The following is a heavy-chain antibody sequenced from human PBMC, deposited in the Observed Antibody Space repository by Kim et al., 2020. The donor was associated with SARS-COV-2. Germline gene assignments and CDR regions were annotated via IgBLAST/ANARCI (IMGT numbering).Heavy chain of an antibody. CDR3: ARDLKKGGSSSVPYYYYYGMDV. Sequence: GGSLRLSCAASGFTFSRYAMHWFRQAPGKGLEWVAVISYDGSNKYYADSVKGRFTISRDNPKNTLYLQMNSLRAEDTAVYYCARDLKKGGSSSVPYYYYYGMDVWGQGTTVTFSS. CDR2: ISYDGSNK. CDR1: GFTFSRYA. J-gene: IGHJ6*02. V-gene: IGHV3-30-3*01. D-gene: IGHD6-6*01.